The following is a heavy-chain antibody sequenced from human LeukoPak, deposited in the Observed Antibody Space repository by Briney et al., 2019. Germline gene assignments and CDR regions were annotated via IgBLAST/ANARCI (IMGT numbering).Heavy chain of an antibody. D-gene: IGHD2-15*01. Sequence: GGSLRLSCAASGFTFSPYWMNWFRQAPGKGLEWVALIKENGSEELYDGSVEGRFTISRDSGKNSLYLQMNSLRAEDTAVYYCAGGAGWLSDYWGQGTLVTVSS. J-gene: IGHJ4*02. CDR2: IKENGSEE. CDR1: GFTFSPYW. CDR3: AGGAGWLSDY. V-gene: IGHV3-7*03.